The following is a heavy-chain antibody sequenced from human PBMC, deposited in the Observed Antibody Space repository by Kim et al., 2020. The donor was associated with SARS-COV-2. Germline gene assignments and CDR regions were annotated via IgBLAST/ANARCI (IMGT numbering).Heavy chain of an antibody. D-gene: IGHD3-22*01. Sequence: GGSLRLSCAASGFTFSDYYMTWIRQAPGKGLEYISYLSSSVTTIYHADSVKVRFTISMDNAKNSLYLQMNNLRGEDSAADDCARVSYSSVMLDFYYYYM. V-gene: IGHV3-11*01. CDR3: ARVSYSSVMLDFYYYYM. J-gene: IGHJ6*03. CDR2: LSSSVTTI. CDR1: GFTFSDYY.